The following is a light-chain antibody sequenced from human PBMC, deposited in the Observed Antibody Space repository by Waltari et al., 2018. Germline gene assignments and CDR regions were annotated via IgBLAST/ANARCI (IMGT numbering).Light chain of an antibody. J-gene: IGLJ2*01. V-gene: IGLV2-14*03. CDR1: SSDVGGYNY. CDR2: DVS. Sequence: QSALTQPASVSGSPGQSITISCTGPSSDVGGYNYFSCYQQHPGKAPKLMIYDVSNRPSGVSNRFSGSKAGNTASLTISGLQAEDEADYYCSSYTSSSTPVVFGGGTKLTVL. CDR3: SSYTSSSTPVV.